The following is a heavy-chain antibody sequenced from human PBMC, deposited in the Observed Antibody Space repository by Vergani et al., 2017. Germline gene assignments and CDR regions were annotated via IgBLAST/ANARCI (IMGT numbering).Heavy chain of an antibody. CDR1: GFTLSNYA. Sequence: QVQLVESGGGVVQRGGSLRLSCATSGFTLSNYAMQWIRQGPGKGLEFVAFIQFDGSNQYYADSVKGRFTLSRDFSKNTLELQMISLRTDDTATYSCAKLFSGWSMDYWGQGTQVIVSS. D-gene: IGHD6-19*01. CDR2: IQFDGSNQ. J-gene: IGHJ4*02. CDR3: AKLFSGWSMDY. V-gene: IGHV3-30*02.